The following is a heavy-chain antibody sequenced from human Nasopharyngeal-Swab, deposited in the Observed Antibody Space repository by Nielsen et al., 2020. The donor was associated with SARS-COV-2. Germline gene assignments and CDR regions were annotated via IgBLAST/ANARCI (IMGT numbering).Heavy chain of an antibody. J-gene: IGHJ4*02. CDR3: ARVLIGTPAYGSGTIDY. D-gene: IGHD3-10*01. V-gene: IGHV4-34*01. Sequence: PGKGLEWIGEINHSESTNYNPSPKSRVTISEDTAKNQFSLKMSSVTAADTAVYYGARVLIGTPAYGSGTIDYWGQGTLVTVSS. CDR2: INHSEST.